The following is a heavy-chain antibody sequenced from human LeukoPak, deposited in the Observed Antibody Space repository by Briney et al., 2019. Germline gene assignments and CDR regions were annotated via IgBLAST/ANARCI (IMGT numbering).Heavy chain of an antibody. D-gene: IGHD3-22*01. Sequence: GSLRLSCAASGFTFSSYSMNWVHQAPGKGLEWIGNIHYRGSTYYRPSLRSRVTISVDTSKNQFSLQLTSVTAADTAVYYCMRVEYYDSSGAPHFDYWGPGTRVIVSS. V-gene: IGHV4-59*04. CDR1: GFTFSSYS. CDR3: MRVEYYDSSGAPHFDY. CDR2: IHYRGST. J-gene: IGHJ4*02.